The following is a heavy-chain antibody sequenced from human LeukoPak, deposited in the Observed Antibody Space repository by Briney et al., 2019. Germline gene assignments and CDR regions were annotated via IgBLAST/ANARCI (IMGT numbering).Heavy chain of an antibody. Sequence: GGSLRLSCAASGFTFDDYAMHWVRQAPGKGLEWVSLISGDGGSTYYADSVKGRFTISRDNSKNSLYLQMNSLRTEDTALYYCAALGYCSGGSCHSVFDYWGQGTLATVSS. CDR3: AALGYCSGGSCHSVFDY. CDR2: ISGDGGST. CDR1: GFTFDDYA. J-gene: IGHJ4*02. V-gene: IGHV3-43*02. D-gene: IGHD2-15*01.